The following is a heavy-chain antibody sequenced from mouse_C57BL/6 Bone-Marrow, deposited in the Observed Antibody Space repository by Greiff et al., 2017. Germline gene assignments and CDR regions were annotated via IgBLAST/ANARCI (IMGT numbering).Heavy chain of an antibody. D-gene: IGHD1-1*01. J-gene: IGHJ2*01. CDR2: IWWDDDK. CDR1: GFSLSTFGLG. V-gene: IGHV8-8*01. CDR3: ARISLFGYFDY. Sequence: QVTLKESGPGILQPSQTLSLTCSFSGFSLSTFGLGVGWIRQPSGKGLEWLAHIWWDDDKYYNPALKSRLTISKYTSKNQVFLKIANVYTSDTATYYCARISLFGYFDYWGQGTTLTVAS.